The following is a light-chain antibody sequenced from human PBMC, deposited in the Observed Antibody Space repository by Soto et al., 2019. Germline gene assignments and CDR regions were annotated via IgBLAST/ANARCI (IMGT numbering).Light chain of an antibody. Sequence: EIVMTQSPVTMSVSPGEEATLSCRASQSIGRSLAWYQETSGQAPRLLIYGASARATGIPARFIGTGSGTDFTLIISSLQSEDFAVYYCQQYYDWTLTFGGGTKV. V-gene: IGKV3-15*01. CDR2: GAS. CDR3: QQYYDWTLT. CDR1: QSIGRS. J-gene: IGKJ4*01.